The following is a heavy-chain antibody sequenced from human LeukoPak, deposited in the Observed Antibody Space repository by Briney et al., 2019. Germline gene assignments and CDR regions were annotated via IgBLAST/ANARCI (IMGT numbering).Heavy chain of an antibody. CDR1: GDSFTSVTDY. CDR3: ARRGSITGYMDV. Sequence: SETLSLTCTVSGDSFTSVTDYWAWIRQPPGKGLEWIGSIYYSGSTYYNPSLKSRVTISVDTSKNQFSLKLSSVTAADTAVYYCARRGSITGYMDVWGKGTTVTVSS. J-gene: IGHJ6*03. V-gene: IGHV4-39*01. D-gene: IGHD2-2*01. CDR2: IYYSGST.